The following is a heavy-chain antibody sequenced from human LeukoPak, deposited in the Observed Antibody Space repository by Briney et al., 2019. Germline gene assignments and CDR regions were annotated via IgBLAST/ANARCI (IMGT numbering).Heavy chain of an antibody. CDR2: IIPIFGTA. CDR1: GGTFSSYA. J-gene: IGHJ4*02. Sequence: SVKVSCKASGGTFSSYAISLVRQAPGQGLEWMGGIIPIFGTANYAQKFQGRVTITTDESTSTAYMELSSLRSEDTAVYYCARGRGGDSGVGATANWGQGTLVTVSS. V-gene: IGHV1-69*05. D-gene: IGHD1-26*01. CDR3: ARGRGGDSGVGATAN.